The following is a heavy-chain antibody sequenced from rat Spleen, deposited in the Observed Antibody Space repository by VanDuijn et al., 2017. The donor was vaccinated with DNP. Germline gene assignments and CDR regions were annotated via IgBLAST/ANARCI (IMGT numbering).Heavy chain of an antibody. D-gene: IGHD4-3*01. CDR1: GFTFSDYA. CDR2: ISYFGDNT. V-gene: IGHV5S23*01. J-gene: IGHJ2*01. CDR3: AKNSGYHFDY. Sequence: EVQLVESGGGLVQPGDSLKLSCVASGFTFSDYAMAWVRQAPTKGLELVAYISYFGDNTYSGDSVKGRFTISRDNAKSTLYLQMNSLKSEDTATYYCAKNSGYHFDYWGQGVMVTVSS.